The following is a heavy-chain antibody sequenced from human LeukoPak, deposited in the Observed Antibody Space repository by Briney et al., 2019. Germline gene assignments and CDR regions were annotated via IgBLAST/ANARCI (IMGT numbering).Heavy chain of an antibody. CDR3: ARDSGYCTNGVCYLRY. CDR2: IIPLFGTA. J-gene: IGHJ4*02. Sequence: ASVSVSCKPSVCTLSNYAISWVRQAPGQALEWVGGIIPLFGTANYPQKFQARVTITADESTSTAYMELSSLRSEDTAVYYCARDSGYCTNGVCYLRYWGQGTLVTVSS. D-gene: IGHD2-8*01. CDR1: VCTLSNYA. V-gene: IGHV1-69*13.